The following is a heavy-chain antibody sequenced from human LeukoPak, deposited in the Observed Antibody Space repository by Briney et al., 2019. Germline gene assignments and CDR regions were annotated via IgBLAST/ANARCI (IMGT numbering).Heavy chain of an antibody. CDR3: TRHGESTYDFWSGYFPPETYYYYYMDV. J-gene: IGHJ6*03. CDR2: IRSKANSYAT. Sequence: PGGSLRLPCAASGFTFSGSAMHWVRQASGKGLEWVGRIRSKANSYATAYAASVKGRFTISRDDSKNTAYLQMNSLKTEDTAVYYCTRHGESTYDFWSGYFPPETYYYYYMDVWGKGTTVTVSS. D-gene: IGHD3-3*01. V-gene: IGHV3-73*01. CDR1: GFTFSGSA.